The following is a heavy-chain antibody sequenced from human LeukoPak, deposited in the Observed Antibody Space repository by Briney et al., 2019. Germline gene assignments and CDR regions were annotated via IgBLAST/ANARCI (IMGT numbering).Heavy chain of an antibody. CDR3: AKGQLVDYGMDV. J-gene: IGHJ6*02. D-gene: IGHD6-13*01. CDR2: TSYDESHI. CDR1: GLIFSSYG. V-gene: IGHV3-30*18. Sequence: GGSLRLSCAACGLIFSSYGMHWVRQAPGKGLDGVAVTSYDESHIYYADSVKGRFTISRDTSKNTLYMQMNSLRAEDTAVYYCAKGQLVDYGMDVWGQGTTVTVS.